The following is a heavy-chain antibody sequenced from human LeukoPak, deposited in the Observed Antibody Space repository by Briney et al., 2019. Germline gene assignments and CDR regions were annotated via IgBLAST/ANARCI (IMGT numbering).Heavy chain of an antibody. Sequence: LSLTCAVYNGSFSGYYWSWIRPSPGKGLGWVSYISSSGSTIYYAGSVKGRFTISRDSSKNTLYLQMNSLRAEDTSMYYCAKDTVKVTAIRRVPHYMDVWGKGTTVTISS. V-gene: IGHV3-11*04. CDR1: NGSFSGYY. CDR2: ISSSGSTI. D-gene: IGHD2-21*02. CDR3: AKDTVKVTAIRRVPHYMDV. J-gene: IGHJ6*03.